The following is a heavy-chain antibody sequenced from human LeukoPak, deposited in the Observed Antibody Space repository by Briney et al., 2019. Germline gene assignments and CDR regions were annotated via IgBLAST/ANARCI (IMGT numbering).Heavy chain of an antibody. J-gene: IGHJ4*02. Sequence: GGSLRLSCEASRFTFSAYAMTWVSQAPGKGLEWISSIGSDNKPHYSDSVKGRITISRDNSNNTLYRQMNSLRAEDTAVYYCARLIDAYNLDYWGQGTLVTVSS. CDR1: RFTFSAYA. CDR2: IGSDNKP. CDR3: ARLIDAYNLDY. V-gene: IGHV3-23*05. D-gene: IGHD5-24*01.